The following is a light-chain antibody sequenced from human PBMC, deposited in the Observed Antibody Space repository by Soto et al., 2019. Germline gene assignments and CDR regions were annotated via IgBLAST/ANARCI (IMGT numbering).Light chain of an antibody. CDR1: QSISSN. CDR2: RTS. J-gene: IGKJ4*01. CDR3: QQDKTCTRAT. V-gene: IGKV3-15*01. Sequence: EIVMTQSPATLSVSPGERATLSCRSSQSISSNLAWYQQKPCQAPRLLMFRTSSRATGFPARFSGSGSGTEFNLTISSLQSEDFGVYYCQQDKTCTRATCGGGTKVEIK.